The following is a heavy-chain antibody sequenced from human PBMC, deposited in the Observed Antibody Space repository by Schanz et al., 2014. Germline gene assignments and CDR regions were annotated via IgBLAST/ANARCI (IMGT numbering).Heavy chain of an antibody. CDR1: GYTFSDYG. Sequence: QVQLVQSGAEVKKPGASVKVSCKTSGYTFSDYGITWVRQAPGQGLEWMGWINVGNGNMKYSQKFQGRVTMTTDTSTGTAYMELRSLRSDDTAVYYCARDRRRYCSTASCLHDNWFDPWGQGTLVIVSS. CDR3: ARDRRRYCSTASCLHDNWFDP. CDR2: INVGNGNM. J-gene: IGHJ5*02. V-gene: IGHV1-18*01. D-gene: IGHD2-2*01.